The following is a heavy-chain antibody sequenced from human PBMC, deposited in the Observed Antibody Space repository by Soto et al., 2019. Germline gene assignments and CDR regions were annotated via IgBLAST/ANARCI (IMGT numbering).Heavy chain of an antibody. J-gene: IGHJ6*02. V-gene: IGHV4-31*03. D-gene: IGHD2-2*01. CDR1: GGSISSGGYY. Sequence: PSETLSLTCTVSGGSISSGGYYWSWIRQHPGKGLEWIGYIYYSGSTYYNPSLKSRVTISVDTSKNQFSLKLSSVTAADTAVYYCARVPRDDIVVVPAAINYYYGMDVWGQGTTVTVSS. CDR2: IYYSGST. CDR3: ARVPRDDIVVVPAAINYYYGMDV.